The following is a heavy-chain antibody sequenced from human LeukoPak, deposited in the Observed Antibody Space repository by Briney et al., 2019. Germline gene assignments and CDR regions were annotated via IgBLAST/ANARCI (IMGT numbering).Heavy chain of an antibody. CDR1: GGSFSGYY. CDR3: AREIAPLLLWFGELGWFDP. D-gene: IGHD3-10*01. CDR2: INHSGST. V-gene: IGHV4-34*01. Sequence: PSETLSLTCAVYGGSFSGYYWSWIRQPPGKGLEWIGEINHSGSTNYNPSLKSRVTISVDTSKNQFSLKLSSVTAADTAVCYCAREIAPLLLWFGELGWFDPWGQGTLVTVSS. J-gene: IGHJ5*02.